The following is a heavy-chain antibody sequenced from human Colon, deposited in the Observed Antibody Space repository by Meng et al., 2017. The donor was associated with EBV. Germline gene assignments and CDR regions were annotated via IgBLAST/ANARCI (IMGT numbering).Heavy chain of an antibody. CDR1: GASISSNNW. CDR2: IYHGGNT. CDR3: ARGNAYNAPSFDY. Sequence: GRRQAGAPGLVEPSGTLPPTCAVSGASISSNNWWSWVRQPPGKGLEWIGEIYHGGNTNYNPSLKSRVTISVDRSNDQFSLSLSSVTAADTAVYYCARGNAYNAPSFDYWGQGTLVTVSS. V-gene: IGHV4-4*02. D-gene: IGHD5-24*01. J-gene: IGHJ4*02.